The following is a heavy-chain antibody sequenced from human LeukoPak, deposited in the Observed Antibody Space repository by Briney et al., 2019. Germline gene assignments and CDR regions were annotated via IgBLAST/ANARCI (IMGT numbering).Heavy chain of an antibody. Sequence: SETLSLTCTVSGGSISSGDYYWSWIRQPPGKGLEWIGYIYYSGSTYYNPSLKSRVTISVDTSKNQFSLKLSSVTAADTAVYYCARDSAIVATYMDYWGQGTLVTVSS. CDR3: ARDSAIVATYMDY. J-gene: IGHJ4*02. V-gene: IGHV4-30-4*01. CDR1: GGSISSGDYY. D-gene: IGHD5-12*01. CDR2: IYYSGST.